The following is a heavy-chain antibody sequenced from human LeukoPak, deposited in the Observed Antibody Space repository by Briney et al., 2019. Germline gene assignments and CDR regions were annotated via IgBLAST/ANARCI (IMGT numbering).Heavy chain of an antibody. J-gene: IGHJ4*02. Sequence: SVKVSCKASGGTFSSYAISWVRQAPGQGLEWTGGIIPIFGTANYAQKFQGRVTITADESTSTAYMELSSLRSEDTAVYYCARSYYDILTGYYHREYYFDYWGQGTLVTVSS. CDR3: ARSYYDILTGYYHREYYFDY. CDR1: GGTFSSYA. CDR2: IIPIFGTA. D-gene: IGHD3-9*01. V-gene: IGHV1-69*13.